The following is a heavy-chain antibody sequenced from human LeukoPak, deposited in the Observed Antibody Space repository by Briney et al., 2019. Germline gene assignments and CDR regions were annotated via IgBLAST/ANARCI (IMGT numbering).Heavy chain of an antibody. CDR2: ILNDGSQE. CDR3: ARDDALGDNALDI. D-gene: IGHD3-16*01. CDR1: GFTFLNYA. Sequence: GGSLRVSCAASGFTFLNYAMSWIRQAPGKGLEWVAVILNDGSQEKYADSVKGRFTISRDNSKNTLFLQMNSLRAEDTAVYYCARDDALGDNALDIWGQGTMVTVSS. V-gene: IGHV3-33*08. J-gene: IGHJ3*02.